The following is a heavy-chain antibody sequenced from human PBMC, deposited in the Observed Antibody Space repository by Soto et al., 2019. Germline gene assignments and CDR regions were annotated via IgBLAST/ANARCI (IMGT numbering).Heavy chain of an antibody. CDR3: ARDLKPPALEDGMDV. Sequence: ASVKVSCKASGYTFTSYGISWVRQAPGQGLEWMGWISAYNGNTNYAQKLQGRVTMTTDTSTSTAYMELRSLRSDDTAVYYCARDLKPPALEDGMDVWGQGTTVTVSS. V-gene: IGHV1-18*01. CDR1: GYTFTSYG. J-gene: IGHJ6*02. CDR2: ISAYNGNT.